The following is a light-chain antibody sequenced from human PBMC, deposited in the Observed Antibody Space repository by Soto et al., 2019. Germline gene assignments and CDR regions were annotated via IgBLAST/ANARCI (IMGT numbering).Light chain of an antibody. Sequence: ANQMTQSPSSLSASVGDRVTITCRASQAIRNDLGWYQQKPGKAPNLLIFGASNLQAGVPVRFSASGSGTNFTLTISNLQPEDFASYYCLQDYTYPWTFGQGTKVDI. J-gene: IGKJ1*01. CDR2: GAS. CDR1: QAIRND. CDR3: LQDYTYPWT. V-gene: IGKV1-6*01.